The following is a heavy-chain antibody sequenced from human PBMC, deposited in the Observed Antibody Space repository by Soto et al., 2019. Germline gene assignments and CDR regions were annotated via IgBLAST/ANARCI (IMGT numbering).Heavy chain of an antibody. Sequence: EVQLVESGGGLVQPGGSLRLSCAASGFTLSSYDIHWVRQATGEGLAWVSGIGGGGNTHYADAVKGRFIISREDGKNSLYLQMNTLRFGDTAVYYCTRKNPPTGMEVWGQGATVTVSS. CDR2: IGGGGNT. V-gene: IGHV3-13*01. CDR1: GFTLSSYD. D-gene: IGHD3-9*01. J-gene: IGHJ6*02. CDR3: TRKNPPTGMEV.